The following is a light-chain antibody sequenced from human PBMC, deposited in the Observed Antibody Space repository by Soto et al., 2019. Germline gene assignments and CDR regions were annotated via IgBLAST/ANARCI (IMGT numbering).Light chain of an antibody. CDR2: AAS. V-gene: IGKV1-27*01. J-gene: IGKJ1*01. CDR1: QGISNY. Sequence: DIQMSQSPSSLSASVGDRVTITCRASQGISNYLAWYQQKPGKVPKLLIYAASTVQSGGPSRFSGSGSGTDFTLTISSLQPEDVATYYCQKYNSAPRTFGQGTKVEIK. CDR3: QKYNSAPRT.